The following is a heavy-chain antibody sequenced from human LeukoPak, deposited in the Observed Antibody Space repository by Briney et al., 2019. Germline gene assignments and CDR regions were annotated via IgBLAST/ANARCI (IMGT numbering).Heavy chain of an antibody. Sequence: PGGSLXLSCAASXFXXXXXXXXXVXXXPGXXXXXVXXXXXXXXXXYYAXXXKGXFTISRDNSKTPLYLQMNSMRAEDTAVYYCAKDXYXXLTGYYFGTPDYWGQGTLVTVSS. D-gene: IGHD3-9*01. V-gene: IGHV3-23*01. CDR2: XXXXXXXX. J-gene: IGHJ4*02. CDR1: XFXXXXXX. CDR3: AKDXYXXLTGYYFGTPDY.